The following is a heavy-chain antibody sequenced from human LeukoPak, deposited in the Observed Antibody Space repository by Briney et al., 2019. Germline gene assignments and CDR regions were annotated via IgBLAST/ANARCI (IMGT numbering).Heavy chain of an antibody. Sequence: PGGSLRPSCAASGFTFSSYSMNWVRQAPGKGLEWVSSISCSSSYIYYADSVKGRFTISRDNAKNSLYLQMNSLRAEDTAVYYCARDYGRRAKYGSGSPFDYWGQGTLVTVSS. J-gene: IGHJ4*02. CDR1: GFTFSSYS. CDR2: ISCSSSYI. V-gene: IGHV3-21*01. D-gene: IGHD3-10*01. CDR3: ARDYGRRAKYGSGSPFDY.